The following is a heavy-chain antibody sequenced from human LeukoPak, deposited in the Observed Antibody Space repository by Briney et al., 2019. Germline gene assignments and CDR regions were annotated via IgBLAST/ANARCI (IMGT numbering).Heavy chain of an antibody. CDR2: IYYSGST. CDR1: GGSISSYY. V-gene: IGHV4-59*01. Sequence: PSETLSLTCTVSGGSISSYYWSWIRQPPGKGLEWIGYIYYSGSTNYNPSPKSRVTISVDTSKNQFSLKLSSVTAADTAVYYCARVAGDLDSSGYYRIGAFFDYWGQGTLVTVSS. D-gene: IGHD3-22*01. J-gene: IGHJ4*02. CDR3: ARVAGDLDSSGYYRIGAFFDY.